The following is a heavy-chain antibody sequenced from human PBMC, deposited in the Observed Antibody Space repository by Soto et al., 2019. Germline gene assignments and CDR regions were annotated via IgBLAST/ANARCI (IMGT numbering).Heavy chain of an antibody. D-gene: IGHD6-13*01. CDR1: GYTFTSYG. CDR3: AIDQGSSWNAGTYYYYLMDV. CDR2: ISAYNGNT. Sequence: GASVKVSCKASGYTFTSYGISWVRQAPGQGLEWMGWISAYNGNTNYAQKLQSRVTITTDTSTSTAYTEMSSLRSEDTAAYYSAIDQGSSWNAGTYYYYLMDVLGQGTTVTVSS. J-gene: IGHJ6*02. V-gene: IGHV1-18*01.